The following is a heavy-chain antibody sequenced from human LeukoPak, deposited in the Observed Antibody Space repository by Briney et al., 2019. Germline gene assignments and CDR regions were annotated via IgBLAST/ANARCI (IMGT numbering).Heavy chain of an antibody. J-gene: IGHJ4*02. CDR2: LSYDGSNK. Sequence: GVTVRLFRAASGFTFSSYDMHWVRQAPGKGWAWVVDLSYDGSNKYYADSAKGGYTISRDNPKNTLYLQMNSWSAEDTAVYYCAKDQRGGSYSAYRLDCWGQGTLVTVSS. V-gene: IGHV3-30*18. CDR1: GFTFSSYD. D-gene: IGHD1-26*01. CDR3: AKDQRGGSYSAYRLDC.